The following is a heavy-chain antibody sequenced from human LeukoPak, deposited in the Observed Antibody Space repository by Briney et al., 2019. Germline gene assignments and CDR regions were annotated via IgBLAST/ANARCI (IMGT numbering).Heavy chain of an antibody. J-gene: IGHJ4*02. D-gene: IGHD3-9*01. V-gene: IGHV4-38-2*01. CDR1: GYSISSGYY. CDR2: IYHSGST. CDR3: ARRYFDGNDY. Sequence: SETLSLTCAVSGYSISSGYYCGWIRQPPGKGLEWIGSIYHSGSTYYNPSLKSRVTISVDTSKNQFSLKLSSVTAADTAVYYCARRYFDGNDYWGQGTLVTVSS.